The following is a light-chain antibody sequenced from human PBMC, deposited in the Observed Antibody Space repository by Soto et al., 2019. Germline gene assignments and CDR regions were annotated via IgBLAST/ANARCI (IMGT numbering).Light chain of an antibody. Sequence: PGERVTLSTRASQSVSSNYLTWYQQTPGQAPRLLIYGASTRATSIPARFSGSGSGTDFTLTISSLQPEDVAVYYCQQYGSSPPWTFGQGTKVDIK. CDR2: GAS. V-gene: IGKV3-20*01. J-gene: IGKJ1*01. CDR1: QSVSSNY. CDR3: QQYGSSPPWT.